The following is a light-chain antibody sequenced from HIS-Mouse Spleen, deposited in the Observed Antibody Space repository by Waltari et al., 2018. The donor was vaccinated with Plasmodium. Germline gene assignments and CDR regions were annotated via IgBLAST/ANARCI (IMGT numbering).Light chain of an antibody. V-gene: IGLV3-10*01. CDR1: PLPKKS. CDR2: EDS. CDR3: YSTDSSGNHRV. J-gene: IGLJ3*02. Sequence: SYELTQPPPVPGSPGQTARTPCPGDPLPKKSASRYKQKSGQAPVLVIYEDSKRPSGIPERFSGSSSGTMATLTISGAQVEDEADYYCYSTDSSGNHRVFGGGTKLTVL.